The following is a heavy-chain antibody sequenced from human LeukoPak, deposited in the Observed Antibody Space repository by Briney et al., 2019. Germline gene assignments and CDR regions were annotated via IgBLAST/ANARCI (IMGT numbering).Heavy chain of an antibody. V-gene: IGHV4-59*01. J-gene: IGHJ6*03. Sequence: SETLSLTCTVSGGSISTYYWSWIRQPPGKGLEWIGYIYYSGSTDYNPSLKSRVTISVDTSKNQFSLKLSSVTAADTAVYYCTRGSIAYYYMDVWGKGTTVTISS. CDR2: IYYSGST. CDR1: GGSISTYY. D-gene: IGHD3-22*01. CDR3: TRGSIAYYYMDV.